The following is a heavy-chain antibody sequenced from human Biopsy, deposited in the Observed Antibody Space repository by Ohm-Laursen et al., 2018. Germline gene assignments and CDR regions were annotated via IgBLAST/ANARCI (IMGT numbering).Heavy chain of an antibody. Sequence: PGTLSLTCTVSGGSVRSGSYYWSWIRQTPGKGLEWIGYIYYSGSTNYNPSLKSRVTLSVDTSRNQFSLKLSSVTAADTAVYYCAGRPWPNAFDIWGQGTMVTVSS. J-gene: IGHJ3*02. CDR2: IYYSGST. V-gene: IGHV4-61*01. CDR1: GGSVRSGSYY. D-gene: IGHD5-12*01. CDR3: AGRPWPNAFDI.